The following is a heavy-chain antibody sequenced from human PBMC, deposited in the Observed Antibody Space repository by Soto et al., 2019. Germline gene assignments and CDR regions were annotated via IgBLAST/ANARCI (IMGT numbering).Heavy chain of an antibody. V-gene: IGHV1-69*04. Sequence: SVKVSCKASGGTFSSYTISWVRPAPGQGLEWMGRIIPILGIANYADSVKGRFTISRDNSKNTLYLQMNSLRAEDTAVYYCARERSSGYFDYWGQGTLVTVSS. D-gene: IGHD6-19*01. CDR2: IIPILGIA. CDR1: GGTFSSYT. CDR3: ARERSSGYFDY. J-gene: IGHJ4*02.